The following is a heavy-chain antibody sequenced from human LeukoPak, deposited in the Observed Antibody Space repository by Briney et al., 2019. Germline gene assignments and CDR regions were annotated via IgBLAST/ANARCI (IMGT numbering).Heavy chain of an antibody. CDR1: GFTFSSYA. CDR2: ISYDGSNK. D-gene: IGHD4-17*01. Sequence: PGGSLRLSCAGSGFTFSSYAMHWVRQAPGKGLEWVAVISYDGSNKYYADSVKGRFTISRDNSKNTLYLQMNSLRAEDTAVYYCARDLSATVTIYYYYYGMDVWGQGTTVTVSS. V-gene: IGHV3-30-3*01. CDR3: ARDLSATVTIYYYYYGMDV. J-gene: IGHJ6*02.